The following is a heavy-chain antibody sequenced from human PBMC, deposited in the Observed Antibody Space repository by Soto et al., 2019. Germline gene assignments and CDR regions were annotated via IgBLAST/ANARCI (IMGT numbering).Heavy chain of an antibody. V-gene: IGHV1-8*01. D-gene: IGHD2-8*02. Sequence: QVQLVQSWAEVKKPGASVKVSCKASCYTFTSYDFNWVRQATGQGLEWLGWMNPNSGTIGYAQRFQGRVTMTRNTAISTAYMELSSLRSEDTAMYYCARVACTGGRCYYDYWGQGTLVTVSS. CDR3: ARVACTGGRCYYDY. CDR2: MNPNSGTI. CDR1: CYTFTSYD. J-gene: IGHJ4*02.